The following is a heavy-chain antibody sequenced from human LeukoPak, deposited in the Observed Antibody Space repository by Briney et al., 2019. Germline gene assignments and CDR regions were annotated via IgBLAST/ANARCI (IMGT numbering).Heavy chain of an antibody. CDR3: ARENIAAAGDWFDP. D-gene: IGHD6-13*01. CDR2: ISGNGGST. J-gene: IGHJ5*02. CDR1: GFTFSNYG. V-gene: IGHV3-23*01. Sequence: GGPLRLSCAASGFTFSNYGMSWVRQAPGKGLEWVSAISGNGGSTYYADSVKGRFPISRDNSKNTLYLQMNSLRAEDTAVYYCARENIAAAGDWFDPWGQGTLVTVSS.